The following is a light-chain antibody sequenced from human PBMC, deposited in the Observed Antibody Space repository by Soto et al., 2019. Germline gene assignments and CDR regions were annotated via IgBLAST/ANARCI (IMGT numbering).Light chain of an antibody. CDR1: QSVSSN. CDR2: AAS. V-gene: IGKV3-11*01. J-gene: IGKJ2*01. CDR3: QKRSDWPPLYT. Sequence: EIVLTQSPATLSLSPGERATLSCRASQSVSSNLAWYQQKPGQAPRLLIYAASNRATGIPARFSGSGSGTDFTLTISSLEPEDFAVYYCQKRSDWPPLYTFGQGTKLEIK.